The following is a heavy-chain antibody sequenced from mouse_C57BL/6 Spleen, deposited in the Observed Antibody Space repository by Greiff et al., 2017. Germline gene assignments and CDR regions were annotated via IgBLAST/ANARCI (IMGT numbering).Heavy chain of an antibody. Sequence: QVQLQQSGPELVKPGASVKISCKASGYAFSSSWMNWVKQRPGKGLEWIGRIYPGDGDTNYNGKFKGKATLTADKSSSTAYMQLSSLTAEDSAVYFCARGDYDRNWFADWGQGTLVTVSA. CDR1: GYAFSSSW. D-gene: IGHD2-4*01. J-gene: IGHJ3*01. CDR3: ARGDYDRNWFAD. V-gene: IGHV1-82*01. CDR2: IYPGDGDT.